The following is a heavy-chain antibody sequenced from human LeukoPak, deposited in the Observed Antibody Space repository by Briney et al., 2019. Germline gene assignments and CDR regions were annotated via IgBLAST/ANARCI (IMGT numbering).Heavy chain of an antibody. J-gene: IGHJ5*02. Sequence: SETLSLTCTVSGGSISSYYWSWIRQPPAKGLEWIGEINHSGSTNYNPSLKSRVTISVDTSKNQFSLKLSSVTAADTAVYYCARGSLTYGYSSSWYLTGNWFGPWGQGTQVTVSS. CDR3: ARGSLTYGYSSSWYLTGNWFGP. CDR1: GGSISSYY. CDR2: INHSGST. V-gene: IGHV4-34*01. D-gene: IGHD6-13*01.